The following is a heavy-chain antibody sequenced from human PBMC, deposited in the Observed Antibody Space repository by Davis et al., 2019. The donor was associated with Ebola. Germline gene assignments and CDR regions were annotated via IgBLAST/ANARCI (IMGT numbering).Heavy chain of an antibody. D-gene: IGHD3-10*01. J-gene: IGHJ3*02. CDR2: FYYGGGT. V-gene: IGHV4-39*07. CDR1: GESIRSSDHF. Sequence: PSETLSLTCTVLGESIRSSDHFWGWVRQAPGKGLEWVGNFYYGGGTHYNPSLKSRLTISVDTSNNQFFLKVTSVAAADTAVYYCAREGFRGGAFDIWSQGTLVTVSS. CDR3: AREGFRGGAFDI.